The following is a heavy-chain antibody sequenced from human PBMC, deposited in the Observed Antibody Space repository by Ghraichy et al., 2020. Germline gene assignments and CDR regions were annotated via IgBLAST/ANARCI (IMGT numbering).Heavy chain of an antibody. CDR2: INHSGST. V-gene: IGHV4-34*01. CDR1: GGSFSGYY. J-gene: IGHJ5*02. D-gene: IGHD6-13*01. CDR3: AREVGRTYSSSWYRGTAMVNP. Sequence: SETLSLTCAVYGGSFSGYYWSWIRQPPGKGLEWIGEINHSGSTNYNPSLKSRVTISVDTSKNQFSLKLSSVTAADTAVYYCAREVGRTYSSSWYRGTAMVNPWGQGTLVTVSS.